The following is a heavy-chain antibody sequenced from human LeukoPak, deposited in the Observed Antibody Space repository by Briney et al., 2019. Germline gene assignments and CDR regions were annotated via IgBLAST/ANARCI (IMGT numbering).Heavy chain of an antibody. CDR2: INPNSGGT. CDR3: ASSVPHDSSGYYYAKFDY. J-gene: IGHJ4*02. D-gene: IGHD3-22*01. Sequence: GASVKVSYKASGYTFTGYYMHWVRQAPGQGLEWMGWINPNSGGTNYAQKFQGRVTMTRDTSISTAYMELSRLRSDDTAVYYCASSVPHDSSGYYYAKFDYWGQGTLVTVSS. CDR1: GYTFTGYY. V-gene: IGHV1-2*02.